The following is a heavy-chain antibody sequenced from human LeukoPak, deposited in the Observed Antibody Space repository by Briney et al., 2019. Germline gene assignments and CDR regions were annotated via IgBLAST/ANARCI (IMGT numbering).Heavy chain of an antibody. CDR3: ARGGVVVEPAANDPFDI. J-gene: IGHJ3*02. CDR2: IHYSGST. V-gene: IGHV4-59*01. CDR1: GGSISGYY. Sequence: SETLSLTCTVSGGSISGYYWSWIRQPPGKGLEWIGCIHYSGSTNYNPSLKSRVTISVDTSKNQFSLKLSSVTAADTAAYYCARGGVVVEPAANDPFDIWGQGTMVTVSS. D-gene: IGHD2-2*01.